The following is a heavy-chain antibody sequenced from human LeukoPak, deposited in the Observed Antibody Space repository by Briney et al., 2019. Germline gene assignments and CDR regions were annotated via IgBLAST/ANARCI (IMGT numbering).Heavy chain of an antibody. Sequence: SETLSLTCTVSADSISGSRYYWGWVRQPPGQGLEWIGTIYYTGSANYNPSLESRVTMSVDTSNKQFSLRLSSVTAADTAVYYGADSSGDWGQGIPVTVSS. CDR1: ADSISGSRYY. D-gene: IGHD2-15*01. V-gene: IGHV4-39*01. J-gene: IGHJ4*02. CDR3: ADSSGD. CDR2: IYYTGSA.